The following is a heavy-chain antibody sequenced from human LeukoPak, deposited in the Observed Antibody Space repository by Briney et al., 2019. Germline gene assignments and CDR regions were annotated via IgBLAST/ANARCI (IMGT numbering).Heavy chain of an antibody. CDR2: INPDSGGT. CDR1: GNTFTGYH. D-gene: IGHD3-3*01. V-gene: IGHV1-2*02. CDR3: ARASRILEWTSLFDI. J-gene: IGHJ3*02. Sequence: ASVKVSCKASGNTFTGYHMHWVRQAPGQGLEWMGWINPDSGGTSYAQKFQGRVTMTRDTSISTAYMELSRLTSDDTAVYYCARASRILEWTSLFDIWGQGTMVTVSS.